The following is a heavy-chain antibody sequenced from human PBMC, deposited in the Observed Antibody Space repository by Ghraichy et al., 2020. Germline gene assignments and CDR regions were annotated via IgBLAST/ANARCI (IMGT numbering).Heavy chain of an antibody. CDR2: ISGSGGST. CDR3: AMRGYSGYPPDGAFDI. D-gene: IGHD5-12*01. CDR1: GFTFSSYA. V-gene: IGHV3-23*01. J-gene: IGHJ3*02. Sequence: GGSLRLSCAASGFTFSSYAMSWVRQAPGKGLEWVSAISGSGGSTYYADSVKGRFTISRDNSKNTLYLQMNSLRAEDTAVYYCAMRGYSGYPPDGAFDIWGQGTMVTVSS.